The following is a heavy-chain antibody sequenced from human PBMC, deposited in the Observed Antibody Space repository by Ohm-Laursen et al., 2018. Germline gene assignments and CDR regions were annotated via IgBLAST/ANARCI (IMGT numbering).Heavy chain of an antibody. V-gene: IGHV3-7*03. J-gene: IGHJ5*02. CDR3: AKDGVSGNSLWDWFDP. Sequence: SLRLSCTASGFTFSSYWMSWVRQAPGKGLEWVANIKQDGSEKYYVDSVKGRFTVSRDNSKNTLYLQMNSLRAEDTAVYYCAKDGVSGNSLWDWFDPWGQGTLVTVSP. CDR2: IKQDGSEK. CDR1: GFTFSSYW. D-gene: IGHD4-23*01.